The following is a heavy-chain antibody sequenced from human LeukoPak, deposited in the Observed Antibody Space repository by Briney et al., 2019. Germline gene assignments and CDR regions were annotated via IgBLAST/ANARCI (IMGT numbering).Heavy chain of an antibody. D-gene: IGHD1-26*01. Sequence: ASVMVSCKASGYTFTSYYMHWVRQAPGQGLEWMGIINPSGGSTSYAQKFQGRVTMTRDMSTSTVYMDLSSLRSEDTAVYYCARLPVGAIYFDDYWGQGTLVTVSS. J-gene: IGHJ4*02. CDR2: INPSGGST. V-gene: IGHV1-46*01. CDR3: ARLPVGAIYFDDY. CDR1: GYTFTSYY.